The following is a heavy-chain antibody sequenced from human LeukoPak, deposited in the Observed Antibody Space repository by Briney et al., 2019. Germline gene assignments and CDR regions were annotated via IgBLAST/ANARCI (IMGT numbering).Heavy chain of an antibody. D-gene: IGHD6-19*01. J-gene: IGHJ2*01. CDR2: INPSGGST. CDR3: ARRRLRLSNGAVAGTYWYFDL. V-gene: IGHV1-46*01. CDR1: GYTFTSYY. Sequence: GASVKVSCKASGYTFTSYYMHWVRQAPGQGLEWMGIINPSGGSTSYAQKFQGRVTMTRDTSTSTVYMELSSLRSEDTAVYYCARRRLRLSNGAVAGTYWYFDLWGRGTLVTVSS.